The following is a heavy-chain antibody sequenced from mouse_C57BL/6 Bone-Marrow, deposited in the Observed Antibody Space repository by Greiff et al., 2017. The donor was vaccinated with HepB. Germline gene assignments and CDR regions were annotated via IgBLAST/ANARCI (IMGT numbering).Heavy chain of an antibody. V-gene: IGHV5-12*01. CDR1: GFTFSDYY. Sequence: EVQLVESGGGLVQPGGSLKLSCAASGFTFSDYYMYWVRQTPEKRLEWVAYISNGGGSTYYPDTVKGRFTISRDNAKNTLYLQMSRLKSEDTAMYYCARQGNRAYWGQGTLVTVSA. CDR2: ISNGGGST. J-gene: IGHJ3*01. CDR3: ARQGNRAY. D-gene: IGHD5-2*01.